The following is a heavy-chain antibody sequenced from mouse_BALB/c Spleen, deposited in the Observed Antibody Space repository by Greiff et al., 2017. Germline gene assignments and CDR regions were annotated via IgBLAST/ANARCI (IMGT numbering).Heavy chain of an antibody. Sequence: EVQLVESGGDLVKPGGSLKLSCAASGFTFSSYGMSWVRQTPDKRLEWVATISSGGSYTYYPDSVKGRFTISRDNAKNTLYLQMSNLKSEDTAMYDCARDEVLAWFAYWGQGTLVTVSA. J-gene: IGHJ3*01. CDR3: ARDEVLAWFAY. V-gene: IGHV5-6*01. CDR1: GFTFSSYG. CDR2: ISSGGSYT.